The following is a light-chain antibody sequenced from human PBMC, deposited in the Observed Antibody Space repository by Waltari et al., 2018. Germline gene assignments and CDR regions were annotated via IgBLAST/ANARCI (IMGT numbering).Light chain of an antibody. V-gene: IGLV2-14*04. Sequence: WYQKQPGRAPKLIVYDVSQRPSGVSNRFSGSKSGNTASLTISGVQAEDEADYYCSSYTTTSSWVFGGGTKLTVL. J-gene: IGLJ3*02. CDR2: DVS. CDR3: SSYTTTSSWV.